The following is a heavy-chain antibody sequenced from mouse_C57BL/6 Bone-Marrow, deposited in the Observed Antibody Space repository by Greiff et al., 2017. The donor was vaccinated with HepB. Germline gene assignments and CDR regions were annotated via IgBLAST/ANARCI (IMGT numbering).Heavy chain of an antibody. V-gene: IGHV5-9*01. D-gene: IGHD2-4*01. CDR1: GFTFSSYT. CDR3: AREGVYYDYDVRYFDV. CDR2: ISGGGGNT. Sequence: VESGGGLVKPGGSLKLSCAASGFTFSSYTMSWVRQTPEKRLEWVATISGGGGNTYYPDSVKGRFTISRDNAKNTLYLQMSSLRSEDTALYYCAREGVYYDYDVRYFDVWGTGTTVTVSS. J-gene: IGHJ1*03.